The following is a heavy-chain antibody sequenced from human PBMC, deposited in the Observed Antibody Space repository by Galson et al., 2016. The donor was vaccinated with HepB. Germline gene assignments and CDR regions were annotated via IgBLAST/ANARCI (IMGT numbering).Heavy chain of an antibody. CDR1: GFTFSNYG. CDR3: AKGHSQTYYYYYGMDV. D-gene: IGHD1-26*01. Sequence: SLRLSCAASGFTFSNYGMHWVRPAPGKGLEWVAVMSVDGSNKYYADSVKGRFIISRDNSKNTLCLQMNSLRAEDTAVYFCAKGHSQTYYYYYGMDVWGQGTTVTVSS. CDR2: MSVDGSNK. V-gene: IGHV3-30*18. J-gene: IGHJ6*02.